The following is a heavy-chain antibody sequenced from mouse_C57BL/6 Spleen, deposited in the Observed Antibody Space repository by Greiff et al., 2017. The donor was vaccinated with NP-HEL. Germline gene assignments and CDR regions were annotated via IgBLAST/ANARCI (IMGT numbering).Heavy chain of an antibody. CDR2: INPGSGGT. CDR1: GYAFTNYL. Sequence: VQLQQSGAELVRPGTSVKVSCKASGYAFTNYLIEWVKQRPGQGLEWIGVINPGSGGTNYNEKFKGKATLTADKSSSTAYMQLSSLTSEDSAVYFCARLPTGTGWFAYWGQGTLVTVSA. J-gene: IGHJ3*01. CDR3: ARLPTGTGWFAY. V-gene: IGHV1-54*01. D-gene: IGHD4-1*02.